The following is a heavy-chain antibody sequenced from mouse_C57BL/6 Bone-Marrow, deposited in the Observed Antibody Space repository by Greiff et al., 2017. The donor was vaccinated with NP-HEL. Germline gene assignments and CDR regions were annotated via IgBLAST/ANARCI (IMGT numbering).Heavy chain of an antibody. V-gene: IGHV1-82*01. D-gene: IGHD2-4*01. CDR2: IYPGDGDT. Sequence: QVQLQQSGPELVKPGASVKISCKASGYAFSSSWMNWVKQRPGKGLEWIGRIYPGDGDTNYNGKFKGKATLTADKSSSTAYMQLSSLTSEDSAVYVCARDYDYDTSYIDYWGQGTTLTVSS. J-gene: IGHJ2*01. CDR3: ARDYDYDTSYIDY. CDR1: GYAFSSSW.